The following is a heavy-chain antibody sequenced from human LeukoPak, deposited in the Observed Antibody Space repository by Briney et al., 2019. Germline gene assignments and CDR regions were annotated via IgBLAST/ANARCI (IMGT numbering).Heavy chain of an antibody. CDR1: GFTLSDYY. D-gene: IGHD3-22*01. Sequence: GGSLRLSCAASGFTLSDYYLTWIRQAPGKGLEWVSYITSRGSTIYHADSVKGRFTISRDNAKNSLYLQMNSLRAEDTAVYYCATYSSLNRREFQYWGQGTLLTVSS. J-gene: IGHJ1*01. V-gene: IGHV3-11*04. CDR3: ATYSSLNRREFQY. CDR2: ITSRGSTI.